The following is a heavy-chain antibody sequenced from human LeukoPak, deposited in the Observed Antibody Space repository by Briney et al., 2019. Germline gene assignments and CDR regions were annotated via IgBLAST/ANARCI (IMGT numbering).Heavy chain of an antibody. D-gene: IGHD3-22*01. CDR2: DYYSGSS. CDR1: GGSITDYY. V-gene: IGHV4-59*01. Sequence: TTSETLSLTCTVSGGSITDYYWGWIRQPPGKGLEWIGYDYYSGSSNYNPSLKSRVTISVDTSKNQFSLKMSSVTAADTAVYYCARDLKLDGSSGYYALDIWARGQWSPSLQ. CDR3: ARDLKLDGSSGYYALDI. J-gene: IGHJ3*02.